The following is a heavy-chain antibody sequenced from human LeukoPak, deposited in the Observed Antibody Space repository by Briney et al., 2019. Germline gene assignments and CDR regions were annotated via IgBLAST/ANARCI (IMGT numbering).Heavy chain of an antibody. CDR1: GFTFRNYA. D-gene: IGHD5-18*01. Sequence: GGSLRLSCAASGFTFRNYAMNWVRQAPGRGLEWVSSISGSGNSPYYADFVKGRFTISRDNSKSTLYLQMNSLSAEDTAVYYCARNGYSYGSLDYFDYWGQGTLVTVSS. CDR3: ARNGYSYGSLDYFDY. J-gene: IGHJ4*02. V-gene: IGHV3-23*01. CDR2: ISGSGNSP.